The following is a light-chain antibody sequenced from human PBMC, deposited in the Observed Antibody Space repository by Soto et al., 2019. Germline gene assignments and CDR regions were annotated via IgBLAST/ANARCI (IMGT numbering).Light chain of an antibody. CDR2: GAS. V-gene: IGKV3-15*01. CDR3: QQYNNWPPT. Sequence: EVVLTQSPATLSVSPGERATLSCRASQSVCSNLAWYQQKPGQAPRLLICGASTRATGIPARFSGSGSGTEFTRTISSLQSEDVQVYYCQQYNNWPPTFGQGTKVDTK. CDR1: QSVCSN. J-gene: IGKJ1*01.